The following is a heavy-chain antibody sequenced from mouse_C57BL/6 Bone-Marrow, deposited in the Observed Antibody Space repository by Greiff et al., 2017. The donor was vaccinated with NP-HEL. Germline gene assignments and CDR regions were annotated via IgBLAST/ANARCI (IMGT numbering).Heavy chain of an antibody. V-gene: IGHV1-55*01. Sequence: QVQLQQPGAELVKPGASVKMSCKASGYTFTSYWITWVKQRPGQGLEWIGDIYPGSGSTNYNEKFKSKATLTVDTSSSTAYLQLSSLTSEDTAVYYCTTYYDYDSHWYFDVWGTGTTVTVSS. CDR1: GYTFTSYW. CDR3: TTYYDYDSHWYFDV. J-gene: IGHJ1*03. D-gene: IGHD2-4*01. CDR2: IYPGSGST.